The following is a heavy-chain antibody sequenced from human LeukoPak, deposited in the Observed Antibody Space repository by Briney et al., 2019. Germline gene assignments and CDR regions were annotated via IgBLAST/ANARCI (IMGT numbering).Heavy chain of an antibody. CDR1: GFTFSTYA. V-gene: IGHV3-23*01. CDR3: AKASTAARPFDY. CDR2: ISGSGGST. D-gene: IGHD6-6*01. Sequence: GGSLRLSCAASGFTFSTYAMNWVRQAPGKGLEWVSSISGSGGSTYYADSVKGRFTLSRDDSRNTLYLQMNSLRVEGTAVYYCAKASTAARPFDYWGQGTLVTVSS. J-gene: IGHJ4*02.